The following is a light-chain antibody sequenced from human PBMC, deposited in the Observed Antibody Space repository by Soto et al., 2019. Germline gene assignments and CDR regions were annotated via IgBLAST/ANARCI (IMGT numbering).Light chain of an antibody. CDR2: RVS. Sequence: DIVVTQSPLSLPVTLGQPASISCRSSQSLAYSDGNTFLNWFQQRPGQSPRRLIYRVSNRDSGVPDRFSGSGSGTDFTLKISRVEAEDVGVYYWMQGTYWPYTFGQGTKLEIK. J-gene: IGKJ2*01. V-gene: IGKV2-30*01. CDR1: QSLAYSDGNTF. CDR3: MQGTYWPYT.